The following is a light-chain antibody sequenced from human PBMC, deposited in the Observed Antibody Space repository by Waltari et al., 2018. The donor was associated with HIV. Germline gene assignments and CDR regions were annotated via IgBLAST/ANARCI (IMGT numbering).Light chain of an antibody. V-gene: IGKV3-20*01. J-gene: IGKJ1*01. CDR3: QQYGTFPRT. CDR1: QTISSMS. CDR2: GAS. Sequence: EIVLTQSPRTLSLSPGERATLSCRASQTISSMSLAWYQQKPGQAPRLVISGASYSATGFPDRFSGSGSGTDFTLTIHRLEPEDFAVYYCQQYGTFPRTFGQGTKVEIK.